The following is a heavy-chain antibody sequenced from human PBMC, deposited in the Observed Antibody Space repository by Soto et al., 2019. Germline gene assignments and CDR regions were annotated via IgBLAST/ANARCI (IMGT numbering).Heavy chain of an antibody. CDR3: ARVPYCGGDCYPQTPYYYYGMDV. J-gene: IGHJ6*02. V-gene: IGHV3-30-3*01. CDR1: GFTFSSYA. CDR2: ISYDGSNK. D-gene: IGHD2-21*02. Sequence: GSLRLSCAASGFTFSSYAMHWVRQAPGKGLEWVAVISYDGSNKYYADSVKGRFTISRDNSKNTLYLQMNSLRAEDTAVYYCARVPYCGGDCYPQTPYYYYGMDVWGQGTTVTVSS.